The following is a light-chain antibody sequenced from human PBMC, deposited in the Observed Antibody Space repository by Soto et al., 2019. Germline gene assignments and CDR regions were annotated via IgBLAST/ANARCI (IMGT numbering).Light chain of an antibody. Sequence: VFTQSPCTLSLSPGERATLSCRASQSVSSNYLAWYQQKPGQAPRLLIYGASTRATGIADRFSGSGSGTDFTLSISRLEPEDFAVYYCHQYGSSPQTFGQGTKVDIK. CDR1: QSVSSNY. CDR2: GAS. V-gene: IGKV3-20*01. J-gene: IGKJ1*01. CDR3: HQYGSSPQT.